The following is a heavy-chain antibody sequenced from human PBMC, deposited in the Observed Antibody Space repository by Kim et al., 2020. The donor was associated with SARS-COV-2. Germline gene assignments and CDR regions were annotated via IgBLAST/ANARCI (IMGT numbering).Heavy chain of an antibody. CDR2: IYYSGST. Sequence: SETLSLTCTVSGGSISSGGYYWSWIRQHPGKGLEWIGYIYYSGSTYYNPSLKSRVTISVDTSKNQFSLKLSSVTAADTAVYYCASVMPHYYDRGGAFDYWGQGTLVTVSS. CDR3: ASVMPHYYDRGGAFDY. CDR1: GGSISSGGYY. V-gene: IGHV4-31*03. J-gene: IGHJ4*02. D-gene: IGHD3-22*01.